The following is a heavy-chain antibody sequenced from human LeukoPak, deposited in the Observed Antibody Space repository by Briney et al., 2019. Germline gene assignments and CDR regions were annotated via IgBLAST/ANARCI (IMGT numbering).Heavy chain of an antibody. D-gene: IGHD1-26*01. J-gene: IGHJ4*02. V-gene: IGHV1-18*01. Sequence: ASVKVSCKASGYTFTSYGFSWVRQAPGQGLEWMGWINTYNGNTNYAQKLQGGVTMTTDTSTSTAYMELRSLRSDDTAVYYCARASGILILKYSGSYLNDYWGQGTLVTVSP. CDR2: INTYNGNT. CDR3: ARASGILILKYSGSYLNDY. CDR1: GYTFTSYG.